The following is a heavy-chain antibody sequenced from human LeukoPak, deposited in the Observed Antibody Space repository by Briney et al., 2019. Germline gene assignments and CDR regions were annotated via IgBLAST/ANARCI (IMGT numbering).Heavy chain of an antibody. V-gene: IGHV3-23*01. Sequence: GGSLRLSCAASGFTFSSFAMSWVRQAPGKGLEWVSATSGSGGITHYADAVKGRFTISRDNSKNTLFLQMKSLRGDDTAVYYCATGGSMAHEGIHSRGQGTLVIVSS. CDR2: TSGSGGIT. CDR3: ATGGSMAHEGIHS. CDR1: GFTFSSFA. D-gene: IGHD2/OR15-2a*01. J-gene: IGHJ5*01.